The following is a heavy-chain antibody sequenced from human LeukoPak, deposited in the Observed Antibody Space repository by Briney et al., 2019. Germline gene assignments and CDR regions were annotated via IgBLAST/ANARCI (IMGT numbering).Heavy chain of an antibody. CDR1: GFTFSNAW. V-gene: IGHV3-15*01. CDR3: TTEELVMVIKTH. Sequence: GGSLRLSCAASGFTFSNAWMSWVRQAPGKGLEWVGRIKSKTDGGTTDYAAPVKGRFTISRDDSKNTLYLQMNSLKTEDTAVYYCTTEELVMVIKTHWGQGTLVTVSS. D-gene: IGHD3-22*01. J-gene: IGHJ4*02. CDR2: IKSKTDGGTT.